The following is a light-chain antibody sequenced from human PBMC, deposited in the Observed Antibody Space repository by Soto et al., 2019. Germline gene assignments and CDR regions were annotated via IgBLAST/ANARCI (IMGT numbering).Light chain of an antibody. CDR2: TAS. V-gene: IGKV3-11*01. CDR1: QNVGLN. J-gene: IGKJ4*01. CDR3: QERGRWPRAT. Sequence: EMVLTQSPAPLSLSPGEIATLSCRASQNVGLNLAWYQQKSGQPPRLLIHTASSRATGIPARFCGSGSRTDFILTISSLEPEDIAVYYCQERGRWPRATFGGGTKVEMK.